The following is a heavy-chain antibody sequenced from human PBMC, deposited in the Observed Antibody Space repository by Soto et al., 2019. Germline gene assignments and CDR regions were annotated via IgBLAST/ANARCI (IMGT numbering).Heavy chain of an antibody. CDR1: GFTFSTYA. Sequence: EVQLLESGGGLVQPGGSLRLSCAASGFTFSTYAMAWVRQAPGQGLEWVSGISGSGGRIYYADSVQGRFTISRDNSKNTLYVHMNSLRAEDTAVYYCANRDYSDSGSYASLFDYWGEGTLGTVSS. J-gene: IGHJ4*02. D-gene: IGHD3-22*01. CDR2: ISGSGGRI. CDR3: ANRDYSDSGSYASLFDY. V-gene: IGHV3-23*01.